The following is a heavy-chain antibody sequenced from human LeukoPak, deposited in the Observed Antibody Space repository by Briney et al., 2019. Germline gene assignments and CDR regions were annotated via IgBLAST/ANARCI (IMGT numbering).Heavy chain of an antibody. D-gene: IGHD2-15*01. CDR1: GFTFSSYS. CDR2: ISYDGSNK. CDR3: AKDLQYCSGGSCYPYRHWYFDL. V-gene: IGHV3-30*18. J-gene: IGHJ2*01. Sequence: GGSLRLSCAASGFTFSSYSMNWVRQAPGKGLEWVAVISYDGSNKYYADSVKGRFTISRDNSKNTLYLQMNSLRAEDTAVYYCAKDLQYCSGGSCYPYRHWYFDLWGRGTLVTVSS.